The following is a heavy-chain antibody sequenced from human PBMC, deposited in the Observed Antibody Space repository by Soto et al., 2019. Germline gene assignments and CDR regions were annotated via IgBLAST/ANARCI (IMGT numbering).Heavy chain of an antibody. Sequence: SETLSLTCAVSGGSISSGGYSWSWIRQPPGKGLEWIGYIYHSGSTYYNPSLKSRVTISVDRSKNQFSLKLSSVTAADTAVYYCARVGRNCGGDCYSGYFDYWGQGTLVTVPQ. J-gene: IGHJ4*02. CDR2: IYHSGST. CDR3: ARVGRNCGGDCYSGYFDY. CDR1: GGSISSGGYS. V-gene: IGHV4-30-2*01. D-gene: IGHD2-21*02.